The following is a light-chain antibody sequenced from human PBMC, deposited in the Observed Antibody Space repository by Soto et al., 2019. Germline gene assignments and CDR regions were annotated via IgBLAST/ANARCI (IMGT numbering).Light chain of an antibody. J-gene: IGKJ3*01. V-gene: IGKV3-20*01. CDR1: QSVSSSY. CDR2: GAS. CDR3: QQYGSSLFT. Sequence: ELVLTQPPGTLSLSPGARVTLSCRASQSVSSSYLAWYQQKPRQAPRLLIYGASSRATGIPDRFSGGGSGTDFTLTISRLEPEDFAVYYCQQYGSSLFTFGPGTKVDIK.